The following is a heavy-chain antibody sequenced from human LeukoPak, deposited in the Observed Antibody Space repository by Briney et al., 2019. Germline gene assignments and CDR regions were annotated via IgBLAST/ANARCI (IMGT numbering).Heavy chain of an antibody. J-gene: IGHJ6*02. CDR1: GFTFGDNA. CDR3: ARYLFAYDTSAQGGMDV. Sequence: GGSLRLSCTASGFTFGDNAMSWFRQAPGKGLEWVGVIGSKAHGGTTQYAASVMGRFSISRDDSNYIAYLQMNSLKAEDTAVYYCARYLFAYDTSAQGGMDVWGQGTTVTVSS. V-gene: IGHV3-49*03. D-gene: IGHD3-22*01. CDR2: IGSKAHGGTT.